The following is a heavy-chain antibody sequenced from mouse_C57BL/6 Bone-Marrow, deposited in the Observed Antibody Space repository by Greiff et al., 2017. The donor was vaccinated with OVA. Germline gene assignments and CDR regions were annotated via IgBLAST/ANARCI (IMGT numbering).Heavy chain of an antibody. CDR1: GYSITSGYY. J-gene: IGHJ4*01. D-gene: IGHD2-4*01. V-gene: IGHV3-6*01. CDR2: ISYDGSN. Sequence: EVQLVESGPGLVKPSQSLSLTCSVTGYSITSGYYWNWIRQFPGNKLEWMGYISYDGSNNYNPSLKNRISITRDTSKNQFFLKLNSVTTEDTATYYCARGYDYGAMDYWGQGTSVTVSS. CDR3: ARGYDYGAMDY.